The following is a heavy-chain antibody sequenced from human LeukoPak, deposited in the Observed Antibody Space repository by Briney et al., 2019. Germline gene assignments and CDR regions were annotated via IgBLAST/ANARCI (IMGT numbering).Heavy chain of an antibody. CDR1: GFTFSDYY. CDR3: ASMGYYYDSSGYYRY. V-gene: IGHV3-11*01. Sequence: PGGSLRLSCAASGFTFSDYYMSWIRQAPGKGLEWVSYISSSGSTIYYADSVKGRFTISRDNAKNSLCLQMNSLRAEDTAVYYCASMGYYYDSSGYYRYWGQGTLVTVSS. D-gene: IGHD3-22*01. J-gene: IGHJ4*02. CDR2: ISSSGSTI.